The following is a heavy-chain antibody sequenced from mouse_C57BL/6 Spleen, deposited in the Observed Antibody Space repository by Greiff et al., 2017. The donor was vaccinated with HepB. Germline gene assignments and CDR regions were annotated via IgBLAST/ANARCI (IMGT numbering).Heavy chain of an antibody. Sequence: QVQLQQPGAELVRPGSSVKLSCKASGYTFTSYWMHWVKQRPIQGLEWIGNIDPSDSETHYNQKFKDKATLTVDKSSSTAYMQLSSLTSEDSAVYYCARWAAYYSRYYAMDYWGQGTSVTVSS. CDR2: IDPSDSET. CDR3: ARWAAYYSRYYAMDY. CDR1: GYTFTSYW. J-gene: IGHJ4*01. V-gene: IGHV1-52*01. D-gene: IGHD2-12*01.